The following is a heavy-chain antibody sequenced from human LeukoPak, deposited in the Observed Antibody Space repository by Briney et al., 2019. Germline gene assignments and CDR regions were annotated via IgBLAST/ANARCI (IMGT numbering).Heavy chain of an antibody. J-gene: IGHJ5*02. Sequence: SVTVSCMASGGTFSSYAISWVRQAPGQGLEWMGRSIPILGIANYAQKFQGRVTITADKSTSTAYMELSSLRSEDTAVYYCASGNYDILTDYHWFDPWGQGTLVTVSS. V-gene: IGHV1-69*04. D-gene: IGHD3-9*01. CDR3: ASGNYDILTDYHWFDP. CDR2: SIPILGIA. CDR1: GGTFSSYA.